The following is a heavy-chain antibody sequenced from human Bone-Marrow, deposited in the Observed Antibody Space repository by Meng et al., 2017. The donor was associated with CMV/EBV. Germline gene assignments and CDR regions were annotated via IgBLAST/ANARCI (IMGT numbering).Heavy chain of an antibody. V-gene: IGHV2-5*01. J-gene: IGHJ4*02. Sequence: SGPTLVKPTQTLTLTCTFSGFSLSTSGVGVGWIRQPPGKALEWLALIYWNDDKRYSPSLKSRLTITKDTSKNQVVLTMTNMDPVDTATYYCAHHGWVVAFDYWGQGTLVTLSS. CDR2: IYWNDDK. D-gene: IGHD2-15*01. CDR3: AHHGWVVAFDY. CDR1: GFSLSTSGVG.